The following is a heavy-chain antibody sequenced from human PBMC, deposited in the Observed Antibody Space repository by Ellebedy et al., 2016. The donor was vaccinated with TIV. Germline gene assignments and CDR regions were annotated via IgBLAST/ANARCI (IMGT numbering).Heavy chain of an antibody. CDR2: IWYDGSNK. Sequence: PGGSLRLSCAASGFTFSAFWMSWVRQAPGKGLEWVAVIWYDGSNKYYADSVKGRFTISRDNSKNTLYLQMNSLRAEDTAVYYCARGGSTGWLQSYFDYWGQGTLVTVSS. CDR1: GFTFSAFW. V-gene: IGHV3-33*08. J-gene: IGHJ4*02. D-gene: IGHD5-24*01. CDR3: ARGGSTGWLQSYFDY.